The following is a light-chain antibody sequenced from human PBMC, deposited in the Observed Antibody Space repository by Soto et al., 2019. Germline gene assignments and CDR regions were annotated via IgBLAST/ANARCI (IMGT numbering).Light chain of an antibody. CDR3: HQYNKCSPWT. Sequence: EIVMTQSPATLSVSPGERATVSCRASQSVSSNLAWYQQKPGQPPRLLIYGASTRASGTPARFSGSGSGTEFTLTISSLQSEDCAVYYCHQYNKCSPWTFGQGTKVQIK. CDR2: GAS. CDR1: QSVSSN. V-gene: IGKV3-15*01. J-gene: IGKJ1*01.